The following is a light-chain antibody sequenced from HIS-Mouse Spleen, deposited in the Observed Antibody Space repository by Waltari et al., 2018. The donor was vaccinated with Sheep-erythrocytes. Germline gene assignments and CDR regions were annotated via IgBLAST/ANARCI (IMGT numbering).Light chain of an antibody. Sequence: SYELTQPPSVSVSPGHTARITCSGDALPKQYAYWYQQKPGQDPVLVIYKDSERPSGIPERFSGSSSGTTVTLTISGVQAEDEADYYCQSADSSGTYPVFGGGTKLTVL. CDR2: KDS. V-gene: IGLV3-25*03. CDR1: ALPKQY. J-gene: IGLJ2*01. CDR3: QSADSSGTYPV.